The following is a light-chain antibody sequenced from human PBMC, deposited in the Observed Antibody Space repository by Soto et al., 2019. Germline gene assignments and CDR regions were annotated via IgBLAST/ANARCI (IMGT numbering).Light chain of an antibody. CDR1: QSISSY. CDR2: AAS. V-gene: IGKV1-39*01. CDR3: QQTYSTPIT. Sequence: DIQMTQSPSSLSASVGDRVTITCRASQSISSYLNWYQQKPGKAPYLLIYAASSLQSGVPSRFSGSSSGTDFTLTITSLQPEDFATYYCQQTYSTPITFGQGTRLENK. J-gene: IGKJ5*01.